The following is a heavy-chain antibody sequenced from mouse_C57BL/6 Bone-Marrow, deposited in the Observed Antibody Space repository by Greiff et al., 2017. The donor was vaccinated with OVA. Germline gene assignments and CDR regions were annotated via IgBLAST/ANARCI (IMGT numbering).Heavy chain of an antibody. J-gene: IGHJ1*03. V-gene: IGHV3-8*01. CDR3: ARSTTVVATSSSWYFDV. Sequence: EVMLVESGPGLAKPSQTLSLTCSVTGYSIASDYWNWIRKFPGNKLEYMGYISYSGSTYYNPSLKSRISITRDTSKNQYYLQLNSVTTEDTATYYCARSTTVVATSSSWYFDVWGTGTTVTVSS. D-gene: IGHD1-1*01. CDR2: ISYSGST. CDR1: GYSIASDY.